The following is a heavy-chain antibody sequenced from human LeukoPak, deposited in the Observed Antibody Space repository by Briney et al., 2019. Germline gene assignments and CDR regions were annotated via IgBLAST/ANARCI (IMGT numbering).Heavy chain of an antibody. CDR1: GFTFGTYG. Sequence: GGSLRLSCASSGFTFGTYGMNWVRQAPEKGLEWVSYISSRSDSENYADSVKGRFTISRDNIRNLLYLQTNSLRAEDTAVYFCARDSTRISGLFDYWGQGTLVTISS. CDR2: ISSRSDSE. J-gene: IGHJ4*02. CDR3: ARDSTRISGLFDY. V-gene: IGHV3-48*01. D-gene: IGHD2-2*01.